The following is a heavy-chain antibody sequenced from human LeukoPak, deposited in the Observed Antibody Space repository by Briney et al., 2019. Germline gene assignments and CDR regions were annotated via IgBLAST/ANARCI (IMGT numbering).Heavy chain of an antibody. V-gene: IGHV3-48*01. CDR1: GFTFSSYS. J-gene: IGHJ4*02. CDR2: ISSSSSTI. Sequence: GGSLRLSCAASGFTFSSYSMNWVRQAPGKGLEWVSYISSSSSTIYYADSVKGRFTISRDNAKNSLYLQMNSLRVEDTAVFYCAAWTDRGYNFWGQGTLVTVSS. CDR3: AAWTDRGYNF. D-gene: IGHD5-24*01.